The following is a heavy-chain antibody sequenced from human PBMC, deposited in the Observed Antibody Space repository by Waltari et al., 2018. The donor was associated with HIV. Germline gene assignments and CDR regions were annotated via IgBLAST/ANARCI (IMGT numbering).Heavy chain of an antibody. Sequence: EVQLLESGGGLVQPGGSLRLFCAASGFTFSSYAMAWVRPAPGKGLEWVSAISGSGGSTYYADSVKGRFTISRDNSKNTLYLQMNSLRAEDTAVYYCAKDLLVYYDSSGTFDYWGQGTLVTVSS. CDR2: ISGSGGST. D-gene: IGHD3-22*01. J-gene: IGHJ4*02. V-gene: IGHV3-23*01. CDR1: GFTFSSYA. CDR3: AKDLLVYYDSSGTFDY.